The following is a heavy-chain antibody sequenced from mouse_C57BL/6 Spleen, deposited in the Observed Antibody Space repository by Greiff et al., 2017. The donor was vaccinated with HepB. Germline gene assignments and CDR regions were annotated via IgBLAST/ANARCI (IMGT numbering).Heavy chain of an antibody. CDR2: IDPETGGT. V-gene: IGHV1-15*01. J-gene: IGHJ3*01. Sequence: VQLQQPGAELVRPGASVTLSCKASGYTFTDYEMHWVKQTPVHGLEWIGAIDPETGGTAYNQKFKGKAILTADKSSSTAYMDLRSLTSEDSAVYYCTIRFAYWGQGTLVTVAA. CDR3: TIRFAY. CDR1: GYTFTDYE.